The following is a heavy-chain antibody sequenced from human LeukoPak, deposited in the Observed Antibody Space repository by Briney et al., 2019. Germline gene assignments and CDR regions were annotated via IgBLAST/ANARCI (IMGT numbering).Heavy chain of an antibody. J-gene: IGHJ3*02. D-gene: IGHD1-26*01. CDR1: GFSLSSSGVG. V-gene: IGHV2-5*02. CDR2: IYWDDDK. CDR3: APQSGIVRAASGAFDI. Sequence: ESGPTLVKPTQTLTLTCTFSGFSLSSSGVGVGWIRQPPGKALEWLALIYWDDDKRYSPSLKSRLTITKDTSKKQVVLTMTNMDPVDIGTYYCAPQSGIVRAASGAFDIWGQGTMVTVSS.